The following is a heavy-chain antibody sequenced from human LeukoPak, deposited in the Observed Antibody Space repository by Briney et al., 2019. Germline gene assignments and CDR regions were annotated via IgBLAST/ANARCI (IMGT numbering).Heavy chain of an antibody. CDR2: ISVRSNYI. D-gene: IGHD3-22*01. CDR1: GYTFSSFS. CDR3: ARFRRNSDSSGYYYYYDY. Sequence: PGGSLRLSCVASGYTFSSFSINWVRQAPGKGLEWVSSISVRSNYIYYADSVRGRFSISRDDARNSLYLQMDSLRGDDTAVYYCARFRRNSDSSGYYYYYDYWGQGTLATVSS. V-gene: IGHV3-21*01. J-gene: IGHJ4*02.